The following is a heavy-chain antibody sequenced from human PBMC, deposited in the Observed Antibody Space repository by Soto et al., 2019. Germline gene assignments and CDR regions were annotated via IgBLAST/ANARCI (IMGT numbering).Heavy chain of an antibody. CDR1: GGSFSGYY. J-gene: IGHJ6*03. CDR2: INHSGST. Sequence: QVQLQQWGAGLLKPSETLSLTCAVYGGSFSGYYWSWIRQPPGKGLEWIGEINHSGSTNYNPSLKSRVTISVDTSKNPFSLELRSGTAADTAVYYCARGRGGYYYYYMDVWGKGTTVTVSS. CDR3: ARGRGGYYYYYMDV. V-gene: IGHV4-34*01. D-gene: IGHD3-16*01.